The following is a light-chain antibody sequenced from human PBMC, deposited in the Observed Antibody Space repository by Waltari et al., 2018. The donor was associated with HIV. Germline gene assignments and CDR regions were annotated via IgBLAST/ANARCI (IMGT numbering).Light chain of an antibody. CDR1: QSILYNSNNKSY. V-gene: IGKV4-1*01. Sequence: DIVMTQSPDSLAVSLGARATINRKSSQSILYNSNNKSYLAWYQQKPGQPPKLLIYWASTRESGVPDRFSGSGSGTNFTLTISSLQAEDVAVYYCQQFYTTPVTFGQGTRLEIK. J-gene: IGKJ5*01. CDR3: QQFYTTPVT. CDR2: WAS.